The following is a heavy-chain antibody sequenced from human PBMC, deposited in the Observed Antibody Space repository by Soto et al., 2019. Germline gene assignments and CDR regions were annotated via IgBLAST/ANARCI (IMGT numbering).Heavy chain of an antibody. V-gene: IGHV1-3*01. J-gene: IGHJ4*02. CDR2: INAGNGNT. D-gene: IGHD6-19*01. CDR3: AREGRGRGCVFDY. CDR1: GYTFTSYA. Sequence: EASVKVSCKASGYTFTSYAMHWVRQAPGQRLEWMGWINAGNGNTKYSQKFQGRVTITRDTSASTAYMELSSLRSEDTAVYYCAREGRGRGCVFDYWGQGTLVTVSS.